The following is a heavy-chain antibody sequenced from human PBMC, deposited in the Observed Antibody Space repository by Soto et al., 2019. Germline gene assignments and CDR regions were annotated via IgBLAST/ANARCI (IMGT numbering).Heavy chain of an antibody. V-gene: IGHV2-5*02. D-gene: IGHD6-13*01. CDR2: IYWDDDK. Sequence: QITLKESGPTLVKPTQTLTLTCTFSGFSLSTSGVGVGWIRQPPGKALEWLALIYWDDDKRHSPSLKSRHTSTTDTPKNQVVLTMTNMDPVDTATHDRAHKRSLSSRDPSRFDPWGQGTLVTVSS. CDR3: AHKRSLSSRDPSRFDP. CDR1: GFSLSTSGVG. J-gene: IGHJ5*02.